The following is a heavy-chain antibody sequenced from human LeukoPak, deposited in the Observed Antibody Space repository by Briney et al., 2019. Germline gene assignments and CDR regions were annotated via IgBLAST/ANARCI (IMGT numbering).Heavy chain of an antibody. J-gene: IGHJ4*02. CDR3: ARLGAYCGGDCYADY. CDR1: GYTFTGYY. CDR2: INPNSGGT. Sequence: ASVKVSCKASGYTFTGYYMHWVRQAPGQGLEWTGWINPNSGGTNYAQKFQGRVTMTRDTSISTAYMELSRLRSDDTAVYYCARLGAYCGGDCYADYWGQGTLVTVSS. D-gene: IGHD2-21*01. V-gene: IGHV1-2*02.